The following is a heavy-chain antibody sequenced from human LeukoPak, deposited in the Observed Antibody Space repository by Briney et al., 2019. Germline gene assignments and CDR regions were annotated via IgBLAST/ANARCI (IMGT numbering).Heavy chain of an antibody. CDR3: AKGGYSTWFDP. CDR2: IRSNGRDI. J-gene: IGHJ5*02. V-gene: IGHV3-23*01. Sequence: GGSLRLSCAASGFMFSSYSMTWVRQAPGKGLEWVSNIRSNGRDIYYADSVKGRFTISRDNSKNTLYLEMNSLRAEDTAVYYCAKGGYSTWFDPWGQGTLVTVSS. D-gene: IGHD5-12*01. CDR1: GFMFSSYS.